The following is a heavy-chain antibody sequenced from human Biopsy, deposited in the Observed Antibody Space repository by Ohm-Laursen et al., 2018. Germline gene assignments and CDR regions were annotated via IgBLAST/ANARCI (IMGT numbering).Heavy chain of an antibody. V-gene: IGHV4-59*01. J-gene: IGHJ4*02. CDR3: ARALGEYDLSAYYIDS. D-gene: IGHD3-22*01. CDR2: IHNSGST. Sequence: SETLSLTCTVSGDSLSSYFWSWIRQPPGKGLEWIGFIHNSGSTDHNPSLKSRVTVSMDVSNNDFSLKLTSVTAADTAVYYCARALGEYDLSAYYIDSWGQGTLVTVSS. CDR1: GDSLSSYF.